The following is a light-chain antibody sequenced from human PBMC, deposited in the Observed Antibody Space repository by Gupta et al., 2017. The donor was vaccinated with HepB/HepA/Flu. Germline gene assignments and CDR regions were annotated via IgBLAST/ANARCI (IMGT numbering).Light chain of an antibody. CDR2: DAS. Sequence: GDRVTLTCRASQDISNYLAWYQQKPGKAPKLLIYDASALESGVPSRFSGRGSGTHFTLTISSLQPEDVANYYCQKYDNAPWTFGQGTKIEIK. CDR1: QDISNY. J-gene: IGKJ1*01. V-gene: IGKV1-27*01. CDR3: QKYDNAPWT.